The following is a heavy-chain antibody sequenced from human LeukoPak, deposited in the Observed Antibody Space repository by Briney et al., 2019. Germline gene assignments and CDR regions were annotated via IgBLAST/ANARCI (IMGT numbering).Heavy chain of an antibody. CDR3: ARVHSQGYSSGWYGPLKY. CDR2: ISSSSSYI. J-gene: IGHJ4*02. D-gene: IGHD6-19*01. CDR1: GFTFSRHS. V-gene: IGHV3-21*04. Sequence: GGSLRLSCAASGFTFSRHSINWVRQAPGKGLEWVSSISSSSSYIYYADSVKGRFTISRDNAKNSLYLQMNSLRAEDTALYYCARVHSQGYSSGWYGPLKYWGQGTLVTVSS.